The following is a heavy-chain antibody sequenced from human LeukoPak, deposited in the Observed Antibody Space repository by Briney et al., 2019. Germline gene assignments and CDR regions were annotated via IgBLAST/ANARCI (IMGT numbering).Heavy chain of an antibody. CDR2: IREERGQE. CDR1: GLTVSNHW. V-gene: IGHV3-7*03. Sequence: GGSLRLSCVASGLTVSNHWMSWVRQAPGKGLEWVANIREERGQEYYVDSVKGRFTISKNSAKNSLYLQMNTLRVEDTAMYYCAKDVWWSVSWGQGTLVTVSS. CDR3: AKDVWWSVS. D-gene: IGHD2-8*02. J-gene: IGHJ5*02.